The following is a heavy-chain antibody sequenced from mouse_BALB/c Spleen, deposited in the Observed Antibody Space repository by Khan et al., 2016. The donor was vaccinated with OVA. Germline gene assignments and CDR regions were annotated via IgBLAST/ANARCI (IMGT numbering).Heavy chain of an antibody. CDR3: AKWGDLSLYAMDD. CDR2: IWGDGNT. V-gene: IGHV2-3*01. Sequence: QVQLKGSGPGLVAPSQSLSITCTVSGFSLTSYGVSWIRQPPGKGLEWLGVIWGDGNTNYHSTLKSRLSISKDNSKSQVFLKLNSLQTDDTATYYCAKWGDLSLYAMDDWGQGTSVTVSS. CDR1: GFSLTSYG. J-gene: IGHJ4*01. D-gene: IGHD2-13*01.